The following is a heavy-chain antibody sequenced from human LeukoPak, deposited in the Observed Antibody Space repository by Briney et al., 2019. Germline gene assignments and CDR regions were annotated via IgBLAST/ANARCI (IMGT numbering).Heavy chain of an antibody. CDR2: TSGSGTVT. CDR3: ARGHYGMDV. V-gene: IGHV3-48*03. Sequence: PGGSLRLSCAASGFIFRNYEINWVRQAPGKGLEWVSYTSGSGTVTYFADSVKDRFTVSRDNAKNTLFLHMNSLRAEDTAVYYCARGHYGMDVWGQGTTVTVSS. J-gene: IGHJ6*02. CDR1: GFIFRNYE.